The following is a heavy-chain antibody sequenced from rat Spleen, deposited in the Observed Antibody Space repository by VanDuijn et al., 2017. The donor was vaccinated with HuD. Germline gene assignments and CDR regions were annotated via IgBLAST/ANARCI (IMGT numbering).Heavy chain of an antibody. CDR2: ITPSGGTT. D-gene: IGHD4-3*01. J-gene: IGHJ4*01. CDR1: GFTFSNYD. V-gene: IGHV5-25*01. CDR3: ARHNSGYGVMDA. Sequence: EVQLVESGGALVQPGRSLKLSCAASGFTFSNYDMAWVRQAPTKGLEWVASITPSGGTTYYRDSVKGRFTISRDNAKSTLYLQMNSLRSEDTATYYCARHNSGYGVMDAWGQGASVTVSS.